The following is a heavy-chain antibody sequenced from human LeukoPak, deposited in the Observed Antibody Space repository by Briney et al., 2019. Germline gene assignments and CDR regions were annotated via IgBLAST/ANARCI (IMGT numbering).Heavy chain of an antibody. J-gene: IGHJ5*02. CDR1: GASIGSYY. CDR2: IYYSGST. Sequence: PSETLSLTCNVSGASIGSYYWNWIRQPAGKGLEWIGSIYYSGSTYYNPSLKSRVTISVDTSKNQFSLKLSSVTAADTAVYYCARKTTYYDFWSGYYLDPWGQGTLVTVSS. CDR3: ARKTTYYDFWSGYYLDP. V-gene: IGHV4-4*07. D-gene: IGHD3-3*01.